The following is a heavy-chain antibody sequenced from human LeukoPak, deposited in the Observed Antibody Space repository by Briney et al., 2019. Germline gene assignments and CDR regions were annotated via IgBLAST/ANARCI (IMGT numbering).Heavy chain of an antibody. CDR1: GYTFTSYG. CDR2: ISAYNGKT. J-gene: IGHJ3*02. V-gene: IGHV1-18*01. Sequence: ASVKVSLKASGYTFTSYGISGVRQPPGQGVEGMGWISAYNGKTNYTQIRQGCETKTTDTSTSKANREMRSLRSDDTAVYYCARDWVDDAFDIWGQGTMVTVSS. CDR3: ARDWVDDAFDI. D-gene: IGHD7-27*01.